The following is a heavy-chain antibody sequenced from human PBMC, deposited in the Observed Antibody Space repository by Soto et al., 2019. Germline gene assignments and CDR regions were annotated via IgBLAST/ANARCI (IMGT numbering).Heavy chain of an antibody. V-gene: IGHV3-30*18. CDR1: GSTFSSYG. CDR3: AKDNDFWSGYYNIVRSGYMDV. Sequence: PGGSLRLSCAASGSTFSSYGMHWVRQAPGKGLEWVAVISYDGSNKYYADSVKGRFTISRDNSKNTLYLQMNSLRAEDTAVYYCAKDNDFWSGYYNIVRSGYMDVWGKGTTVTVSS. D-gene: IGHD3-3*01. CDR2: ISYDGSNK. J-gene: IGHJ6*03.